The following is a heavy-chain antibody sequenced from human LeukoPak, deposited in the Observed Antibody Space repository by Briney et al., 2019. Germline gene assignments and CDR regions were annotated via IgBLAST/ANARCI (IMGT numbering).Heavy chain of an antibody. Sequence: SETLSLTCTVSGDSISSGGYYWSWIRQPPGKGLEWIGEINHSGSTNYNPSLKSRVTISVDTSKNQFSLKLSSVTAADTAVYYCARIAVAGTIDYWGQGTLVTVSS. D-gene: IGHD6-19*01. CDR2: INHSGST. CDR3: ARIAVAGTIDY. V-gene: IGHV4-39*07. CDR1: GDSISSGGYY. J-gene: IGHJ4*02.